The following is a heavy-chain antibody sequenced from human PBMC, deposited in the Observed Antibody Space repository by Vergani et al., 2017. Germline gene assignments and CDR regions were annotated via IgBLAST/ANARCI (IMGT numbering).Heavy chain of an antibody. V-gene: IGHV3-30*02. J-gene: IGHJ4*02. CDR3: AKLVGGGGMDY. D-gene: IGHD3-10*01. CDR1: GFTLSNYD. Sequence: QVQLVESGGGVVQRGGSLRLSCATSGFTLSNYDMQWIRQGRGKGLEFVAFIQFDGSNQYYADSVKGRFTLSRDFSRNTLYLQMNSLRTDDTATYYCAKLVGGGGMDYWGRETQVIVS. CDR2: IQFDGSNQ.